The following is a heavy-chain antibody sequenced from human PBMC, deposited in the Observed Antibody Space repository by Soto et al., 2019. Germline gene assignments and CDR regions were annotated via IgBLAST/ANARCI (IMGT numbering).Heavy chain of an antibody. CDR2: IHTTENT. D-gene: IGHD6-13*01. CDR3: ARALSSAAGLYFDY. CDR1: GGSFSSYY. V-gene: IGHV4-59*10. J-gene: IGHJ4*02. Sequence: QVQLQQWGAGLLKPSETLSLTCAVYGGSFSSYYWSWLRQPAGKGLEWIGRIHTTENTNYNPSLKSRVTMSVDTSNNQFSLRLSSLTAADTAVYYCARALSSAAGLYFDYWGQGTLVTVSS.